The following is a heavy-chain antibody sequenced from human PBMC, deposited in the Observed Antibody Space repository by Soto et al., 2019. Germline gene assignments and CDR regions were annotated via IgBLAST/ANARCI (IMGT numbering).Heavy chain of an antibody. CDR3: AREVRRELLWFGESQGGMDV. V-gene: IGHV4-59*01. Sequence: SETLSLTCTVSGGSISSYYWSWIRQPPGKGLEWIGYIYYSGSTNYNPSLKSRVTISVDTSKNQFSLKLSSVTAADTAVYYCAREVRRELLWFGESQGGMDVWGQGTTVTVSS. J-gene: IGHJ6*02. D-gene: IGHD3-10*01. CDR2: IYYSGST. CDR1: GGSISSYY.